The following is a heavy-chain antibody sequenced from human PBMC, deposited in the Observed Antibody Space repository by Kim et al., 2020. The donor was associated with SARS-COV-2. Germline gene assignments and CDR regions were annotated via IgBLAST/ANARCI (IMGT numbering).Heavy chain of an antibody. V-gene: IGHV3-23*01. J-gene: IGHJ4*02. Sequence: GGSLRLSCAASGFTFSSYAMSWVRQAPGKGLEWVSTISGSGGTTYYADSVKGRFTISRDNSKNTLYLQLNSLRAEDTAVYYCAKDRVVDGYNLEDYWGQGTLVTVSS. D-gene: IGHD5-12*01. CDR1: GFTFSSYA. CDR2: ISGSGGTT. CDR3: AKDRVVDGYNLEDY.